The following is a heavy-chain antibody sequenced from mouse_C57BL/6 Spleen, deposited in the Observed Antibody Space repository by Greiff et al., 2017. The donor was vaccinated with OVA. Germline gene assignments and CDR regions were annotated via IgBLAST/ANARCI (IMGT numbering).Heavy chain of an antibody. CDR1: GFTFSSYG. J-gene: IGHJ2*01. V-gene: IGHV5-6*01. CDR2: ISSGGSYT. Sequence: EVMLVESGGDLVKPGGSLKLSCAASGFTFSSYGMSWVRQTPDKRLEWVATISSGGSYTYYPDSVKGRFTISRDNAKNTLYLQMSSLKSEDTAMYYCARHWDYDGFDYWGQGTTLTVSS. CDR3: ARHWDYDGFDY. D-gene: IGHD2-4*01.